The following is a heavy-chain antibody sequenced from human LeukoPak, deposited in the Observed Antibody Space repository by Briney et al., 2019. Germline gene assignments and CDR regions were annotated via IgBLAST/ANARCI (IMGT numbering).Heavy chain of an antibody. CDR3: ARDQLGYVDY. Sequence: SETLSLTCTVSGSSISSSSYYWGWIRQPPGKGLEWIGSIYYSGSTYYNPSLKSRVTISVDTSKNQFSLKLSSVTAADTAVYYCARDQLGYVDYWGQGTLVTVSS. V-gene: IGHV4-39*07. D-gene: IGHD7-27*01. CDR1: GSSISSSSYY. CDR2: IYYSGST. J-gene: IGHJ4*02.